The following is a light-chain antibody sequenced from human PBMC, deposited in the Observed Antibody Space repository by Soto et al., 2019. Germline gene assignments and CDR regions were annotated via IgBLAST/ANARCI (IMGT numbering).Light chain of an antibody. CDR3: AAWDDSLKGRV. Sequence: QSVLTQPPSASGTPGQRVTISCSGSSSNIGSNTVNWYQQLPGTAPKLLIYSNNQRPSGVPDRFSGSKSGTSASLAISGLQSEDEADYYCAAWDDSLKGRVFGTGTKLPS. V-gene: IGLV1-44*01. CDR2: SNN. J-gene: IGLJ1*01. CDR1: SSNIGSNT.